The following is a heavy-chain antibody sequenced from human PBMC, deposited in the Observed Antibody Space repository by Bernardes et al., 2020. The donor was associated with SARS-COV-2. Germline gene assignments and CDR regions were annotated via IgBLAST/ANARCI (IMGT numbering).Heavy chain of an antibody. CDR3: AKTSIAAAGTPGVGYFDL. V-gene: IGHV3-21*04. CDR1: GFPFSAYT. CDR2: ISSSGSI. D-gene: IGHD6-13*01. J-gene: IGHJ2*01. Sequence: GGSLRLSCAASGFPFSAYTINWVRQGRGKGLEWVSSISSSGSIGYADSVKGRFTISRDNAKNSLYLQMNSLRAEDTALYYCAKTSIAAAGTPGVGYFDLWGRGTLVTVSS.